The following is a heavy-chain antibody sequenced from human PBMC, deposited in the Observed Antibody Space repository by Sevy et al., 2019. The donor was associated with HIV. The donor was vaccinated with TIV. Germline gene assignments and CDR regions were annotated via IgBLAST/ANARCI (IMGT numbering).Heavy chain of an antibody. V-gene: IGHV4-61*01. D-gene: IGHD3-22*01. CDR2: IYYSGST. Sequence: SETLSLTCTVSGGSVSSGSYYWSWIRQPPGKGLEWIGYIYYSGSTNYNPSLKSRVTISVVTSKNQFSLKLSSVTAADTAVYYCARDPRDSSGYYYYYYGMDVWGQGTTVTVSS. CDR1: GGSVSSGSYY. CDR3: ARDPRDSSGYYYYYYGMDV. J-gene: IGHJ6*02.